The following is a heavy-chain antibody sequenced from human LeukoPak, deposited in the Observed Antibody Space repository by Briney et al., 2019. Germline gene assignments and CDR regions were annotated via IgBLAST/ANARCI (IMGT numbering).Heavy chain of an antibody. J-gene: IGHJ4*02. D-gene: IGHD1-26*01. V-gene: IGHV3-30*02. CDR3: AKRWDTPWSYFDF. CDR2: IQFDGDNK. CDR1: GFTLSRYA. Sequence: GGSLRLSCVASGFTLSRYAMHWVRQAPGKGLEWVAFIQFDGDNKYYADSVKGRFTISRDNSQNTLYLQMNSLTVEDTAVYYCAKRWDTPWSYFDFWGQGTLVSVSS.